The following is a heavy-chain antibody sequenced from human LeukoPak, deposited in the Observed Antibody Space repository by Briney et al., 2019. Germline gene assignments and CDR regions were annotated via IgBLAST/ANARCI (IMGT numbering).Heavy chain of an antibody. Sequence: GGSLRLSCAASGLTFSSHAMHWVRQAPGKGLEWVAVISYDGNTKYYADSVRGRFTISRDNSRNTLYLQVNSLRTEDTAVYYCAGARDTSWHNFDNWGQGTLVIVSS. CDR3: AGARDTSWHNFDN. J-gene: IGHJ4*02. CDR2: ISYDGNTK. D-gene: IGHD2-2*01. CDR1: GLTFSSHA. V-gene: IGHV3-30-3*01.